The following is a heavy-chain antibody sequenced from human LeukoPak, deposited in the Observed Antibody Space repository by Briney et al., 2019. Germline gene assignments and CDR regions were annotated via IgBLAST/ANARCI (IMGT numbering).Heavy chain of an antibody. CDR1: GGTFSSYA. CDR3: ARDPEAYCSSTSCYRAFDI. J-gene: IGHJ3*02. Sequence: ASVKVSCKASGGTFSSYAISWVRQAPGQGLEWMGGIIPIFGTANYAQKFQGRVTITADKSTSTAYMELSSLRSEDTAVYYCARDPEAYCSSTSCYRAFDIWGQGTMVTVSS. CDR2: IIPIFGTA. D-gene: IGHD2-2*01. V-gene: IGHV1-69*06.